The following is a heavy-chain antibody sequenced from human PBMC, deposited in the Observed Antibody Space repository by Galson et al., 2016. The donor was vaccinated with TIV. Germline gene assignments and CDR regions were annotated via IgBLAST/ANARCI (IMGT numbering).Heavy chain of an antibody. J-gene: IGHJ4*02. V-gene: IGHV4-4*07. D-gene: IGHD5-18*01. CDR3: AKEGYSYRLS. CDR2: VYPSGNT. Sequence: SETLSLTCTVSGGSVTSSHCSWIRQPAGKGLEWVGRVYPSGNTNYSPSLKSRVTMSLDTSKNQFSLNLMSVTAADTAVYYCAKEGYSYRLSWGQGILVTVSS. CDR1: GGSVTSSH.